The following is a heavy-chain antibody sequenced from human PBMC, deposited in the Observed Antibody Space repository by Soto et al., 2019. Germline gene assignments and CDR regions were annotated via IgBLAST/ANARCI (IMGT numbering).Heavy chain of an antibody. CDR2: IIPIVGTA. J-gene: IGHJ6*02. CDR1: GGTFSSYA. D-gene: IGHD2-15*01. CDR3: ATSAPDILVVVAATPGAPYYYGMDV. Sequence: GASVKVSCKASGGTFSSYAISWVRQAPGQGLEWMGGIIPIVGTAIYAQKFQGRVTMTADASTDTAYMELSSLRSEGTAVYYCATSAPDILVVVAATPGAPYYYGMDVWGQGTTVTVSS. V-gene: IGHV1-69*13.